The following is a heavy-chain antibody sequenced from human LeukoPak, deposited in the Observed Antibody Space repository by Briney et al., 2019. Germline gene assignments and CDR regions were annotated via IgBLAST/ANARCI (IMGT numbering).Heavy chain of an antibody. CDR1: GGTFGSYA. V-gene: IGHV1-69*04. Sequence: ASVKVSCKASGGTFGSYAISWVRQAPGQGLEWMGRIIPIFGIANYAQKFQGRVTITADKSTSTAYMELSSLRSEDTAVYYCARATDCSGGSCYRDYWGQGTLVTVSS. CDR2: IIPIFGIA. CDR3: ARATDCSGGSCYRDY. J-gene: IGHJ4*02. D-gene: IGHD2-15*01.